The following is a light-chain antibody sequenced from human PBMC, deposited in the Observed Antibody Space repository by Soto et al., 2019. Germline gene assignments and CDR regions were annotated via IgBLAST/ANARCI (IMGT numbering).Light chain of an antibody. Sequence: QSVLTQPPSVSGAPGQRVTISCTGSSSNIGAGYDVHWYQQLPGTAPKLLIYGNNNRPPGGPDRFSGSKSGTSASLAITGLQAEDEADYYCQSYDSSLSVVFGGGTKVTVL. V-gene: IGLV1-40*01. CDR3: QSYDSSLSVV. CDR2: GNN. CDR1: SSNIGAGYD. J-gene: IGLJ2*01.